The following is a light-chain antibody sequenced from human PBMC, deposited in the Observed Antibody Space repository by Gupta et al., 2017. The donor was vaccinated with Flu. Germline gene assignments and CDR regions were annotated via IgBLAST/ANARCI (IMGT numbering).Light chain of an antibody. Sequence: TCGGDNSGANSVYWYQQRPGQAPQLIIYKNNKRPAGLPDRFSGSNSGSTATITIDGAQAGDEADYYCQVWVSSNAFFGGGTKLTVL. CDR3: QVWVSSNAF. V-gene: IGLV3-9*02. J-gene: IGLJ2*01. CDR1: NSGANS. CDR2: KNN.